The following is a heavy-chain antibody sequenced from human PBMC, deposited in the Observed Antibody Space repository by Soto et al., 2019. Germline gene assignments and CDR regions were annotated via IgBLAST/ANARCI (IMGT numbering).Heavy chain of an antibody. J-gene: IGHJ6*04. CDR2: IYSGGST. Sequence: EVQLVESGGGLVQPGGSLRLSCAASGFTVSSNYMSWVRQAPGKGLEWVSVIYSGGSTYYADSVKGRFTISRDNSKNTLYLQMNSLRAEDTAVYYCARDRRIAARPDWMDVWGKGTTVTVSS. D-gene: IGHD6-6*01. V-gene: IGHV3-66*01. CDR1: GFTVSSNY. CDR3: ARDRRIAARPDWMDV.